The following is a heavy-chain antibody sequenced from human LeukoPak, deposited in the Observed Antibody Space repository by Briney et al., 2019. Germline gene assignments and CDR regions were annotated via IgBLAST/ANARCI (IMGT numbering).Heavy chain of an antibody. CDR1: GYTFTGYY. Sequence: GASVKVSCKASGYTFTGYYMHWVRQAPGQGLEWMGWINPNSGGTNYAQKFQGRVTMTRDTSISTAYMELSRLRSDDTAVYYCARADYDYVWGRKGYMDVWGKGTTVTVSS. CDR3: ARADYDYVWGRKGYMDV. CDR2: INPNSGGT. J-gene: IGHJ6*03. D-gene: IGHD3-16*01. V-gene: IGHV1-2*02.